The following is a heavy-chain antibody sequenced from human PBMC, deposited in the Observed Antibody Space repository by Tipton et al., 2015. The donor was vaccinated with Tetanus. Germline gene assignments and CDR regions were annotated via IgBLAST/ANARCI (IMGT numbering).Heavy chain of an antibody. CDR3: VRGGPGARWYFDL. CDR1: GGSLTGYY. CDR2: IYSSGSY. V-gene: IGHV4-59*01. J-gene: IGHJ2*01. D-gene: IGHD3-16*01. Sequence: TLSLTCTVSGGSLTGYYWSWIRQSPGKGLEWIGYIYSSGSYNYNPSLRSRLTLPMDTSQNQISLILRSVTAADTAVYSCVRGGPGARWYFDLWGRGSLVTVSS.